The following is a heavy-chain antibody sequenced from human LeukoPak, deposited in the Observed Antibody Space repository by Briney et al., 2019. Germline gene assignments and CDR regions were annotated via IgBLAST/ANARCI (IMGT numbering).Heavy chain of an antibody. CDR1: GGSISSGGYY. CDR3: ARDGINVDTAMARFDY. Sequence: SETLSLTCTVSGGSISSGGYYWSWIRQPPGKGLEWIGYIYHSGSTYYNPSLKSRVTISVDRSKNQFSLKLSSVTAADTAVYYCARDGINVDTAMARFDYWGQGTLVTVSS. D-gene: IGHD5-18*01. J-gene: IGHJ4*02. CDR2: IYHSGST. V-gene: IGHV4-30-2*01.